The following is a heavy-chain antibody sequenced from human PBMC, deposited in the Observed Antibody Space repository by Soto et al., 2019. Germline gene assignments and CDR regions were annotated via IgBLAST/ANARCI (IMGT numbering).Heavy chain of an antibody. J-gene: IGHJ4*02. CDR1: GFTFSNAW. CDR2: IKSKTDGGTT. V-gene: IGHV3-15*01. Sequence: EVQLVESGGGLVKPGGSLRLSCAASGFTFSNAWMSWVRQAPGKGLEWVGRIKSKTDGGTTDYAAPVKGRFTISRDDSKNTLYLQMNSLKTEDTAVHYCTFGGYCSGGSCYVDYWGQGTLVTVSS. D-gene: IGHD2-15*01. CDR3: TFGGYCSGGSCYVDY.